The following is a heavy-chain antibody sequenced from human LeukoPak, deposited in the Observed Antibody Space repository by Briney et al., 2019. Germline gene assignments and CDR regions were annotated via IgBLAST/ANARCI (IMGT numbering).Heavy chain of an antibody. CDR3: ARGRYCSADICSGGDAFDI. D-gene: IGHD2-15*01. Sequence: SETLSLTCAVSGGSINNYYWSWIRQPPGKGLEWIGRLYTRGSTNYNPSLKSRVTMSVDTSKNQFSLKLSSVTAADTAVYYCARGRYCSADICSGGDAFDIWGQGTMVSVSS. J-gene: IGHJ3*02. V-gene: IGHV4-4*07. CDR2: LYTRGST. CDR1: GGSINNYY.